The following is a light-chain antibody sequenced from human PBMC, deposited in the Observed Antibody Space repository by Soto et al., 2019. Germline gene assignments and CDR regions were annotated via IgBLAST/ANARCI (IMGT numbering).Light chain of an antibody. Sequence: DIQMTQSPSTLSASVGDRVTITCRASQSIGTWLAWYQQNPGKAPNLLIYKASSLESGVPSRFSGSGSGTEFTLTISSLHHEDVATYFCLQVRFSPWTFGQGTKVDIE. CDR2: KAS. CDR3: LQVRFSPWT. CDR1: QSIGTW. J-gene: IGKJ1*01. V-gene: IGKV1-5*03.